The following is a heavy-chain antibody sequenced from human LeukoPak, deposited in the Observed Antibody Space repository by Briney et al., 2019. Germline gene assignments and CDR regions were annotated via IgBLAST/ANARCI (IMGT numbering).Heavy chain of an antibody. V-gene: IGHV1-69*01. D-gene: IGHD3-10*01. CDR3: ARGYYYDYYNYYGMDV. CDR2: IIPIFGTA. Sequence: SVKVSCKASGGTFSSYAISWVRQAPGQGLEWMGGIIPIFGTANYAQKFQGRVTITADESTSTAYMELSSLRSEDTAVYYCARGYYYDYYNYYGMDVWGQGTTVTVSS. J-gene: IGHJ6*02. CDR1: GGTFSSYA.